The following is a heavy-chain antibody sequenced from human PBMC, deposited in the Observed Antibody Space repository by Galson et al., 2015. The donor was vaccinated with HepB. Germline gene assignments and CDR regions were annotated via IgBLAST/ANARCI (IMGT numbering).Heavy chain of an antibody. CDR3: ATTIFGVLRAFDI. J-gene: IGHJ3*02. CDR2: FDPEDGET. V-gene: IGHV1-24*01. CDR1: GYTLTELS. D-gene: IGHD3-3*01. Sequence: SVKVSCKVSGYTLTELSMDWVRQAPGKGLEWMGGFDPEDGETMYAQEFQGRVTMTEDTSTDTAYMEVSSLRSDDTAVYYCATTIFGVLRAFDIWGQGTVVTVSS.